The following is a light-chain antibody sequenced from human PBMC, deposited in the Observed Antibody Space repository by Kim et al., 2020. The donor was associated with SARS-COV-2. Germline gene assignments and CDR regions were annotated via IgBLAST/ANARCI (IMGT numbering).Light chain of an antibody. CDR3: QAWDSSAVV. CDR1: KLGDKY. V-gene: IGLV3-1*01. CDR2: QDR. Sequence: SYELTQPPSVSVSPGQTASITCSGDKLGDKYVCWYQQKPGQSPVLVIYQDRKRPSGIPERFSGSNSGNTATLTIRGTQAMDEADYYCQAWDSSAVVFGGGTQLTVL. J-gene: IGLJ2*01.